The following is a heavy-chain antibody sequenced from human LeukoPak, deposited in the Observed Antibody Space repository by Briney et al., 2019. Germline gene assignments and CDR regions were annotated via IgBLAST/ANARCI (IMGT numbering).Heavy chain of an antibody. CDR1: GYTFTSYD. Sequence: ASVKVSCKASGYTFTSYDINWVRQATGQGLEWMGWMNPNSGNTGYAQKFQGRVTMTRNTSISTAYMELSSLRSEDTAVYYCARGQVGATWDGYYYGMDVWGQGTTVTVSS. V-gene: IGHV1-8*01. CDR3: ARGQVGATWDGYYYGMDV. D-gene: IGHD1-26*01. CDR2: MNPNSGNT. J-gene: IGHJ6*02.